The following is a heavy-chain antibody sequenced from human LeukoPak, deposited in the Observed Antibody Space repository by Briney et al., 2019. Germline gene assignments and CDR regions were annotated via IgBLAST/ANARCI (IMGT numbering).Heavy chain of an antibody. J-gene: IGHJ6*02. CDR3: ARGVRSSAHYYYYGMDV. CDR1: GFPFSSYA. D-gene: IGHD2-15*01. V-gene: IGHV3-48*04. Sequence: PTGGSLRLSCAASGFPFSSYAMSWVRQAPGKGLEWVSYISSSGSTIYYADSVKGRFTISRDNAKNSLYLQMNSLRAEDTAVYYCARGVRSSAHYYYYGMDVWGQGTTVTVSS. CDR2: ISSSGSTI.